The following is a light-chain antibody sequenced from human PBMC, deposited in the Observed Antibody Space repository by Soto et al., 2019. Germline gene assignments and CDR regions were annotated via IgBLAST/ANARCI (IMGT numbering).Light chain of an antibody. J-gene: IGLJ1*01. CDR3: CSYAGSPYV. CDR2: DVS. V-gene: IGLV2-11*01. CDR1: SSDVGGYNY. Sequence: ALTHPRSVSGSPGQSVTISCTGTSSDVGGYNYVSWYQQHPGKAPKLMIYDVSKRPSGVPDRFSGSKSGNTASLTISGLQAEDEADYYCCSYAGSPYVFGTGTKVTVL.